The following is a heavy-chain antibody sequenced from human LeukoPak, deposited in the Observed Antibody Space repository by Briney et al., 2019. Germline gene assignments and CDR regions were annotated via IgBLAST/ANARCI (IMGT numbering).Heavy chain of an antibody. J-gene: IGHJ4*02. CDR3: ERDFWGVAGNFDY. CDR2: IIPIFGTA. V-gene: IGHV1-69*13. D-gene: IGHD3-3*01. CDR1: GGTFSSYA. Sequence: SVKVSCKASGGTFSSYAISWVRQAPGQGLEWMGGIIPIFGTANYAQKFQGRVTITADESTSTAYMELSSLRSEDTAVYYCERDFWGVAGNFDYWGQGTLVTVSS.